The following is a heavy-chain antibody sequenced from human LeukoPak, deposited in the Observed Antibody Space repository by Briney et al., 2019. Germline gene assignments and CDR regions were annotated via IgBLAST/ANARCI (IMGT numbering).Heavy chain of an antibody. J-gene: IGHJ6*02. CDR1: GFTFSSYS. Sequence: GGSLRLSCAASGFTFSSYSMNWVRQAPGKGLEWVSYISSSSSTIYYADSAKGRFTISRDNAKNSLYLQMNSLRAEDTAVYFCARDETGSNWPTGYYYYGMDVWGQGTTVTVSS. V-gene: IGHV3-48*01. CDR3: ARDETGSNWPTGYYYYGMDV. D-gene: IGHD6-13*01. CDR2: ISSSSSTI.